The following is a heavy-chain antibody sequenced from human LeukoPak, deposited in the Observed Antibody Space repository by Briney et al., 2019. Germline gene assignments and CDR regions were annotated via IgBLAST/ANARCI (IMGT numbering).Heavy chain of an antibody. CDR1: GGSISSYY. D-gene: IGHD3-22*01. CDR3: ARSDGSGYYYSWFDP. CDR2: IYTSGST. Sequence: SETLSLTCTVSGGSISSYYWSWIRQPAGEGLEWIGRIYTSGSTNYNPSLKSRVTMSVDTSKNQFSLKLSSVTAADTAVYYCARSDGSGYYYSWFDPWGQGTLVTVSS. J-gene: IGHJ5*02. V-gene: IGHV4-4*07.